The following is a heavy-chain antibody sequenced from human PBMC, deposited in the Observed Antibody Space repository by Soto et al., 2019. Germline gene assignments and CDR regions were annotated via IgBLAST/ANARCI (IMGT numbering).Heavy chain of an antibody. CDR2: IYWDDEK. J-gene: IGHJ3*02. CDR3: AHRGPKGAGAFDI. V-gene: IGHV2-5*02. CDR1: GYSLRISGVG. D-gene: IGHD6-13*01. Sequence: QITLKESGPTLVKPTQTLTLTCTVSGYSLRISGVGVGWIRQPPGKALEWVGIIYWDDEKHYSPSLKTRLTITKDTSKNQVVLTMTDMDPVDTATYYCAHRGPKGAGAFDIWGQGTMVTVSS.